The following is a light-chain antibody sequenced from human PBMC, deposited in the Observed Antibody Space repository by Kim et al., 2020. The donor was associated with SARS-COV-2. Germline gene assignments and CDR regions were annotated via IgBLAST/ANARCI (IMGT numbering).Light chain of an antibody. CDR3: QQHATWPPALT. CDR1: QSINID. J-gene: IGKJ4*01. Sequence: SPGERATLACRASQSINIDVAWYQQKPGRAPRLLTYDASKRISGVPARFSGSGSGIDFALTINGLEPDDFAVYYCQQHATWPPALTFGGGTKVDIK. V-gene: IGKV3-11*01. CDR2: DAS.